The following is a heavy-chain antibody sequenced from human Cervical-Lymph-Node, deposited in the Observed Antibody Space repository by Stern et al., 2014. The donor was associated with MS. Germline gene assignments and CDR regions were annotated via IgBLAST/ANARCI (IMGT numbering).Heavy chain of an antibody. V-gene: IGHV3-48*01. J-gene: IGHJ6*04. CDR3: ARGSWLGTGDDYYYYFGMDV. CDR2: ISSSSSSI. D-gene: IGHD3-22*01. CDR1: GFSFNTYS. Sequence: VQLVESGGGLVQPGGSLRLSCTASGFSFNTYSINWVRQAPGKGLEWVSYISSSSSSIYYAASVKGRFTISRDNVKNSLYLQMNSLRAEDTAVYYCARGSWLGTGDDYYYYFGMDVWGKGTTVTVSS.